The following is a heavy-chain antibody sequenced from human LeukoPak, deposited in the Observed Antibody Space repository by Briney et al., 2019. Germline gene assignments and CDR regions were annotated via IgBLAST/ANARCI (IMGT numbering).Heavy chain of an antibody. CDR2: IYSGGST. CDR1: GFTVSSNY. Sequence: GGSLRLSCAASGFTVSSNYMSWVRQAPGKGLDWVSVIYSGGSTYYADSVKGRFTISRDNFKNTLYLQMNSLRAEDTAVYYCARGEMATTYFDYWGQGTLVTVSS. J-gene: IGHJ4*02. V-gene: IGHV3-53*01. D-gene: IGHD5-24*01. CDR3: ARGEMATTYFDY.